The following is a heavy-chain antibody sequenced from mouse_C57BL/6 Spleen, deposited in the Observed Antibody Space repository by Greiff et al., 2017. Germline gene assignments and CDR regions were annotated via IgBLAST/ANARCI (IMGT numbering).Heavy chain of an antibody. Sequence: QVQLQQSGPELVKPGASVKISCKASGYAFSSSWMNWVKQRPGKGLEWIGRIYPGDGDTNYNGKFKGKATLTADKSSSTAYMQLSSLTSEDSAVYFCARLDSSGPYYFNYWGKGTTITVDS. D-gene: IGHD3-2*02. CDR2: IYPGDGDT. CDR3: ARLDSSGPYYFNY. V-gene: IGHV1-82*01. J-gene: IGHJ2*01. CDR1: GYAFSSSW.